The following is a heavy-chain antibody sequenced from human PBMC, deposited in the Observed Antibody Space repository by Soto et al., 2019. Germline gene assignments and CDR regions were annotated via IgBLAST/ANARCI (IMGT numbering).Heavy chain of an antibody. Sequence: EVQMLESGGGLVQPGGSLRLSCAASGFAFSSYALSWVRRAPGKGLEWVSAIGGNGVTTYYADSVKGRFTISRDTSKNTLYLQMNSLRAEDTAVYYCAKNSGYDYYDSNGIDYWGQGTLVTVSS. CDR1: GFAFSSYA. CDR2: IGGNGVTT. CDR3: AKNSGYDYYDSNGIDY. D-gene: IGHD5-12*01. V-gene: IGHV3-23*01. J-gene: IGHJ4*02.